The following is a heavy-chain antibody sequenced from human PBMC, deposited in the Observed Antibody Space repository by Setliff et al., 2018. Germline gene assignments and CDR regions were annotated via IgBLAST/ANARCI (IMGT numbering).Heavy chain of an antibody. CDR3: AKDTGYYFDY. J-gene: IGHJ4*02. Sequence: PGGSLRLSCAASGFTFSSYAMTWVRQAPGKGLERVSMISGSGAISYADSVKGRFTVSRDNSKNTLYLQMNSLRGEDTAVYYCAKDTGYYFDYWGQGTLVTVSS. V-gene: IGHV3-23*01. CDR2: ISGSGAI. D-gene: IGHD4-4*01. CDR1: GFTFSSYA.